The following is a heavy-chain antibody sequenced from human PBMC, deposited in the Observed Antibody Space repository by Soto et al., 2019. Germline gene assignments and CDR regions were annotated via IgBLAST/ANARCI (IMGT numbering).Heavy chain of an antibody. V-gene: IGHV4-31*03. CDR1: GGSISSGGYY. Sequence: LSETLSLTCTVSGGSISSGGYYWSWIRQHPGKVLEWIVYMYYSGSTYYNPSLKSRVAIALDTSNNQFSLKLSSVTSEYTAVYYSARSVDPWGQGTLVTVSS. CDR3: ARSVDP. CDR2: MYYSGST. J-gene: IGHJ5*02.